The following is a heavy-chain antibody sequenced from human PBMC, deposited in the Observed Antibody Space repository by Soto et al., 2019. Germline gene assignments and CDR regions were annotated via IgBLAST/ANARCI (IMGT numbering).Heavy chain of an antibody. Sequence: HGESLKISCKGSGYSFTSYWIGWARQMPGKGLEWMGIIYPGDSDTRYSPSFQGQVTISADKSISTAYLQWSSLKASDTAMYYCARPREAGKYYYGVDVWGQGTTVTVSS. CDR3: ARPREAGKYYYGVDV. V-gene: IGHV5-51*01. D-gene: IGHD6-19*01. CDR1: GYSFTSYW. CDR2: IYPGDSDT. J-gene: IGHJ6*02.